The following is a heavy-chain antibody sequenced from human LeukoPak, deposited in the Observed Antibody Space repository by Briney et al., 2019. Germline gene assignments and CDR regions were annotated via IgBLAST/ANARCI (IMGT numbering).Heavy chain of an antibody. Sequence: PGGSLRLSCTASGFSVSTYPMAWVRQAPGKGLQWVSTITASGTDTIYADSVKGRFTISRDNSKNTLSLQMNSLRAEDTALYYCAKYSSGWVNDYWGQGTLVTVSS. CDR2: ITASGTDT. D-gene: IGHD6-19*01. CDR3: AKYSSGWVNDY. V-gene: IGHV3-23*01. CDR1: GFSVSTYP. J-gene: IGHJ4*02.